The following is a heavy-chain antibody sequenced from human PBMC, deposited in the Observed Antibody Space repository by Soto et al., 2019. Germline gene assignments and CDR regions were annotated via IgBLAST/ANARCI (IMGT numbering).Heavy chain of an antibody. CDR3: AKFLGSCTGGASYPSYFDY. Sequence: EVQLLESGGGLVQTGGSLELSCAASGFTFNKFAMAWVRQAPGKGLEWISAISGSDDTAYYSDSVTGRFTISRDPSKNRSYMQMTRQSTKHTAEYFCAKFLGSCTGGASYPSYFDYWGQGTLVTDSS. CDR1: GFTFNKFA. D-gene: IGHD2-8*02. CDR2: ISGSDDTA. J-gene: IGHJ4*02. V-gene: IGHV3-23*01.